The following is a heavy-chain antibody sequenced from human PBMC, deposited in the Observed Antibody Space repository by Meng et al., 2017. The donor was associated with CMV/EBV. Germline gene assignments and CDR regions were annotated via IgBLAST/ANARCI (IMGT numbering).Heavy chain of an antibody. J-gene: IGHJ3*02. D-gene: IGHD3-16*02. V-gene: IGHV2-5*01. CDR1: GFSLSTSGVG. Sequence: SGPTLVKPTQTLTLTCTFSGFSLSTSGVGVGWIRQLLGKPLEWLALIYWNGDKRYSPSLKSRLTITKGTSKNHVVLTMTNMDTVDTATYYCAHTLLMSTCGEVIVNDAFDIWGQGTMVTVSS. CDR2: IYWNGDK. CDR3: AHTLLMSTCGEVIVNDAFDI.